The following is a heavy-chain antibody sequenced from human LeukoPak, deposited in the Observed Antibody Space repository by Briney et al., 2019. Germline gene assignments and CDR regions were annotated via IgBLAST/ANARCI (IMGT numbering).Heavy chain of an antibody. Sequence: PSETLSLTCTVSGGSISSGGYYWSWIRQPPGKGLEWIGYIYHSGSTYYNPSLKSRVTISVDRSKNQFSLKLSSVTAADTAVYYCARDLAPRGYGDPEGYWGQGTLVTVSS. D-gene: IGHD4-17*01. CDR2: IYHSGST. CDR1: GGSISSGGYY. J-gene: IGHJ4*02. CDR3: ARDLAPRGYGDPEGY. V-gene: IGHV4-30-2*01.